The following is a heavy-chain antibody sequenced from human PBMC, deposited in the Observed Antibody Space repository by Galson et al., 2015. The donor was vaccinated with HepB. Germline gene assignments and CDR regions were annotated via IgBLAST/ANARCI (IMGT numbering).Heavy chain of an antibody. Sequence: SLRLSCAASGVTVSGYWMTGGRQAPGEGLEWGANIKHDGSEIYYVDSVKGRFTISRDNARNSLYLQMNSLRVEETAVYYCARDLLRDLDYDEDYYYGMDVWGQGTTVTVSS. J-gene: IGHJ6*02. V-gene: IGHV3-7*01. CDR1: GVTVSGYW. CDR3: ARDLLRDLDYDEDYYYGMDV. CDR2: IKHDGSEI. D-gene: IGHD4-17*01.